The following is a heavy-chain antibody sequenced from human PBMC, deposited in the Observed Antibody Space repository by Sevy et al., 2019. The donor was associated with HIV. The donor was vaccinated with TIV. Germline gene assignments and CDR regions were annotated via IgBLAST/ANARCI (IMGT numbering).Heavy chain of an antibody. CDR1: GFTFGNFA. Sequence: GGSLRLSCAASGFTFGNFAMIWARQAPGMGLEWLSSIYHSGGTTYIVDSVKGRFTISRDNSKNTLYLQMDNLRADDTAIYYCAKSPTGSESKPDYWGQRTLVTVSS. CDR3: AKSPTGSESKPDY. D-gene: IGHD2-8*02. V-gene: IGHV3-23*05. J-gene: IGHJ4*02. CDR2: IYHSGGTT.